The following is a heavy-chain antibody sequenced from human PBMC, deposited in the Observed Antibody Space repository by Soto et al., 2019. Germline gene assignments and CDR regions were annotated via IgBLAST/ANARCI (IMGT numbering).Heavy chain of an antibody. D-gene: IGHD3-3*01. CDR3: AKDLRITTFGVVGAGYYYGMDV. J-gene: IGHJ6*02. Sequence: QVQLVESGGGVVQPGRSLRLSCAASGFTFSTYGMHWVRQAPGKGLEWVALISHDGDNKNYVDSVKGRFTISRDNSKNTLYLQMNSLRAEDTAVYYCAKDLRITTFGVVGAGYYYGMDVWGQGTTVTVSS. CDR1: GFTFSTYG. V-gene: IGHV3-30*18. CDR2: ISHDGDNK.